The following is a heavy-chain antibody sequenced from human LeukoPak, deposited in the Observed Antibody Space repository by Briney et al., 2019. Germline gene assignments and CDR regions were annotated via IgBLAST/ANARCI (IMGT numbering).Heavy chain of an antibody. V-gene: IGHV4-34*01. Sequence: PSETLSLTCAVYGGSFSGYYWSWIRQPPGKGLEWIGEINHSGSTNYNPSLKSRVTMSVDTSKNQFSLKLSSVTAADTAVYYCARDYPITIFGVVIRTRVWFDPWGQGTLVTVSS. D-gene: IGHD3-3*01. CDR2: INHSGST. CDR1: GGSFSGYY. CDR3: ARDYPITIFGVVIRTRVWFDP. J-gene: IGHJ5*02.